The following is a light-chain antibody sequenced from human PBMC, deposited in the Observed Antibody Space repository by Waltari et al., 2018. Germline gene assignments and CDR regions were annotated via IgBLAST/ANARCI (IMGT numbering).Light chain of an antibody. V-gene: IGKV1-39*01. CDR3: HQSYSSHS. J-gene: IGKJ2*03. CDR2: AAS. Sequence: DIQMTLSPSSLSASVADRVSITCRASQSINNYLNWYQQKPGTAPKLLIYAASRLESGVPSRFSGSGSGTDYTLTISGLQPEDFATYYCHQSYSSHSFGQGTKLGVK. CDR1: QSINNY.